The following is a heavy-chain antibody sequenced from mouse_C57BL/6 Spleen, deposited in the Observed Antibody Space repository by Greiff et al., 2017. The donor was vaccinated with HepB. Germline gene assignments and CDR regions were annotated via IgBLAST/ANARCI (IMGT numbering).Heavy chain of an antibody. V-gene: IGHV1-59*01. CDR3: ANYGSSYDAMDY. D-gene: IGHD1-1*01. J-gene: IGHJ4*01. CDR2: IDPSDSYT. Sequence: QVQLQQPGAELVRPGTSVKLSCKASGYTFTSYWMHWVKQRPGQGLEWIGVIDPSDSYTNYNQKFKGKATLTVDTSSSTAYMQLSSLTSEDSAVYYCANYGSSYDAMDYWGQGTSVTVSS. CDR1: GYTFTSYW.